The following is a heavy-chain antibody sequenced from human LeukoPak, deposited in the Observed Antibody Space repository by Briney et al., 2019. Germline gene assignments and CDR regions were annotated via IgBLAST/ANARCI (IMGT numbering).Heavy chain of an antibody. CDR2: ISSSSSYI. J-gene: IGHJ4*02. CDR1: GFTFSSYS. D-gene: IGHD1-20*01. Sequence: GGSLRLSCAASGFTFSSYSMNWVRQAPGKGLEWVSSISSSSSYIYYADSVKGRFTISRDNAKNSLYLQMNSLRAEDTAVYYCARGGPPRITATTSPNDYWGQGTLVTVSS. V-gene: IGHV3-21*01. CDR3: ARGGPPRITATTSPNDY.